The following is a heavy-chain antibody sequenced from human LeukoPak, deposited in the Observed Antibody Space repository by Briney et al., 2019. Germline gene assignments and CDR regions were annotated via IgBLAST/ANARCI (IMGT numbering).Heavy chain of an antibody. Sequence: GGSLRLSCVASAFSFTTHYVSWVRQAPGKGLEWVAIINPDGSEKSYVDSGKGRFTISRDNSDNLLYLNMNNLRAEDTALYYCARDPAYGALDIWGQGTVVTVSP. CDR1: AFSFTTHY. J-gene: IGHJ3*02. CDR2: INPDGSEK. D-gene: IGHD2-21*01. CDR3: ARDPAYGALDI. V-gene: IGHV3-7*01.